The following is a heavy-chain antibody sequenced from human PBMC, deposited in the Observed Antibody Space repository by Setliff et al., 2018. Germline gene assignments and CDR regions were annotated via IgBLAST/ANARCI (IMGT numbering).Heavy chain of an antibody. V-gene: IGHV4-59*08. CDR2: VYDTGST. CDR1: IASMTYYY. J-gene: IGHJ6*03. CDR3: GRTMTYYYLCMDV. Sequence: SETLSLTCSVSIASMTYYYWSWIRQPPGKGLEWIGHVYDTGSTKYSPSLKGRVTISMDTSVNEFSLRLTSVTAADTAVYYCGRTMTYYYLCMDVWGNGTTVTVS.